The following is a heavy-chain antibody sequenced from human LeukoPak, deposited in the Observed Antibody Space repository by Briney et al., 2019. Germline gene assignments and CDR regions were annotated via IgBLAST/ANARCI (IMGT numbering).Heavy chain of an antibody. CDR2: INVDGTAE. V-gene: IGHV3-7*03. J-gene: IGHJ3*02. D-gene: IGHD1-26*01. CDR3: ARDPYRFAFDI. Sequence: GGSLRLSCAASGFSFSTIYMSWVRQTPGQGLEWVANINVDGTAEYYVDSVKGRFTISRDNAKNSLYLQMNSLRAEDTAVYCCARDPYRFAFDIWGQGTVVLVSS. CDR1: GFSFSTIY.